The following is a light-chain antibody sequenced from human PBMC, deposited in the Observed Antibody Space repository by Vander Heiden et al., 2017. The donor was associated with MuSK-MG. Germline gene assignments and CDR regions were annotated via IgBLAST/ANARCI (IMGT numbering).Light chain of an antibody. V-gene: IGKV4-1*01. CDR1: QVVLFHSHNKNS. CDR3: QQYYSLPAT. Sequence: DIVMTQSPDSLVVSLGERATLTCKSRQVVLFHSHNKNSLPWYHKIAGQPPKLLIRWASIRESGFPERLSVSGSGTDFTLTISSLQAEDVAVYYCQQYYSLPATFGQGTKVGIK. J-gene: IGKJ2*01. CDR2: WAS.